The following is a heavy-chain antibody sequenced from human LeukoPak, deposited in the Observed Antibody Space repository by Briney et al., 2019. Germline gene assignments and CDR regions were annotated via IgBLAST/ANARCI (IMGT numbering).Heavy chain of an antibody. Sequence: GASVKVSCKASGYTFTSYAMNWVRQAPGQGLEWMGWINTNTGNSTYAQGFTGRFVFSLDTSVSTAYLQISSLKAEDTAVYYCARDPGGGYCSGGSCYPPYFDYWGQGTLVTVSS. CDR1: GYTFTSYA. J-gene: IGHJ4*02. V-gene: IGHV7-4-1*02. D-gene: IGHD2-15*01. CDR3: ARDPGGGYCSGGSCYPPYFDY. CDR2: INTNTGNS.